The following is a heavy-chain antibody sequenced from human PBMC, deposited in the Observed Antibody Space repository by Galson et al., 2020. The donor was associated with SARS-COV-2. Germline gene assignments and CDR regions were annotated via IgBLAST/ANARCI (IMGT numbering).Heavy chain of an antibody. CDR1: GVSISTTNY. J-gene: IGHJ2*01. CDR3: ARQGVTMKFLLTVPGWCFDL. D-gene: IGHD3-16*01. CDR2: VYPSGST. Sequence: SETLSLTCAVSGVSISTTNYWSWIRQAPGKGLEWIGSVYPSGSTYYNPSLKSRVTISLDTSKNQFSLRLTSVTAADTALYYCARQGVTMKFLLTVPGWCFDLWGRGTLVTVSS. V-gene: IGHV4-38-2*01.